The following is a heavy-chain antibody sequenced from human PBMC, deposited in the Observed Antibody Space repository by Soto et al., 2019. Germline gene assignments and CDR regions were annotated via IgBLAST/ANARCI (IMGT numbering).Heavy chain of an antibody. CDR3: ARLVLLWFGEQTDNWFDP. CDR2: IYYSGST. CDR1: GGSISSSSYY. V-gene: IGHV4-39*01. Sequence: QLQLQESGPGLVKPSETLSLTCTVSGGSISSSSYYWGWIRQPPGKGLEWIGSIYYSGSTYYNPSLKSRVTVAVDTSQNQFPLTLSSVTAADTAVYYCARLVLLWFGEQTDNWFDPWGQGTLVTVSS. D-gene: IGHD3-10*01. J-gene: IGHJ5*02.